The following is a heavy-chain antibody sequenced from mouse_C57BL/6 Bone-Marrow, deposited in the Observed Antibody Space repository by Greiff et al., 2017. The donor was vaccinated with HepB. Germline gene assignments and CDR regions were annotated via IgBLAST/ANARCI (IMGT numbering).Heavy chain of an antibody. CDR2: INPNDGTP. J-gene: IGHJ2*01. D-gene: IGHD1-1*01. V-gene: IGHV1-39*01. CDR1: GYSFTDYN. Sequence: EVQLQQSGPELVKPGASVKISCKASGYSFTDYNMNWVKQSNGKSLEWIGVINPNDGTPSYKQKFTGKATLTVDQSSSTAYMQLNSQTSEDYAVCYCARYYGSGLDYWGQGTTLTVSS. CDR3: ARYYGSGLDY.